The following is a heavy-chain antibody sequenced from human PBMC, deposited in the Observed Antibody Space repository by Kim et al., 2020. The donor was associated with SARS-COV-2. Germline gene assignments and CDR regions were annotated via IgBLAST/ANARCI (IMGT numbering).Heavy chain of an antibody. V-gene: IGHV4-59*01. CDR1: GGSISSYY. D-gene: IGHD5-12*01. J-gene: IGHJ4*02. CDR2: IYYSGST. Sequence: SETLSLTCTVSGGSISSYYWSWIRQPPGKGLEWIGYIYYSGSTNYNPSLKSRVTISVDTSKNQFSLKLSSVTAADTAVYYCAGGGEMATISDYWGQGTLVTVSS. CDR3: AGGGEMATISDY.